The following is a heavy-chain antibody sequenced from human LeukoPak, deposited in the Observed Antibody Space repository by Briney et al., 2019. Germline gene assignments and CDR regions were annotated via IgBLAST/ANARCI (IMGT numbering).Heavy chain of an antibody. CDR3: AKDRSSGWYGYYYYYMDV. V-gene: IGHV3-30*04. Sequence: PGGSLRLSCAASGFTFSSYAMHWVRQAPGKGLEWVAVISYDGSNKYYADSVKGRFTISRDNSKNTLYLQMNSLRAEDTAVYYCAKDRSSGWYGYYYYYMDVWGKGTTVTVSS. J-gene: IGHJ6*03. D-gene: IGHD6-19*01. CDR2: ISYDGSNK. CDR1: GFTFSSYA.